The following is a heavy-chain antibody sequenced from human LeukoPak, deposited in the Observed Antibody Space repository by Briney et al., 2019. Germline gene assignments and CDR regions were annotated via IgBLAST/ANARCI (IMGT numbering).Heavy chain of an antibody. J-gene: IGHJ4*02. CDR2: IYSGGST. D-gene: IGHD6-13*01. CDR3: AKDSSSRVRFDY. Sequence: GGSLRLSCAASGFTVSSNYMSWVRQAPGKGLEWVSVIYSGGSTYYADSVKGRFTISRDNSKNTLYLQMNSLRAEDTAVYYCAKDSSSRVRFDYWGQGTLVTVSS. CDR1: GFTVSSNY. V-gene: IGHV3-53*05.